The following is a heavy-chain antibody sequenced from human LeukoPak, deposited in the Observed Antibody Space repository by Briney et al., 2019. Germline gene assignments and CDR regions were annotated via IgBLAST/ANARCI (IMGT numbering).Heavy chain of an antibody. V-gene: IGHV3-74*01. D-gene: IGHD6-19*01. CDR3: AKLRSTSIAVAVFDY. CDR2: INSDGSRT. Sequence: GGSLRLSCAASGFTFSSYWMHWVRQGPGKGLVWVSRINSDGSRTIYADSVKGRFTISRDNSKNMLYLQMNSLRAEDTAVYYCAKLRSTSIAVAVFDYWGQGALVTVSS. J-gene: IGHJ4*02. CDR1: GFTFSSYW.